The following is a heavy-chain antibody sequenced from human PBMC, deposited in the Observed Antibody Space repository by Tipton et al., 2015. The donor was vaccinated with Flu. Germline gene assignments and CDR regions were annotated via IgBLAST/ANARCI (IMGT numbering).Heavy chain of an antibody. J-gene: IGHJ3*02. CDR1: GGSISSGSYY. D-gene: IGHD3-22*01. Sequence: TLSLTCTVSGGSISSGSYYWSWIRQPAGKGLEWIGRIHTSGSTNYNPSLKSRATISVDTSKNQSSLKLSSVTAADTAVYYCARGVIYYDSSGPITDAFDIWGQGTMVTVSS. CDR3: ARGVIYYDSSGPITDAFDI. V-gene: IGHV4-61*02. CDR2: IHTSGST.